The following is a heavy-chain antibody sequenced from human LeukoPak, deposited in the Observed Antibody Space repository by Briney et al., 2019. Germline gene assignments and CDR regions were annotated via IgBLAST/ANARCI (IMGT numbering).Heavy chain of an antibody. Sequence: SETLSLTCTVSGGSISSGSYYWSWIRQPAGKGLDWIGRIYTSGSTNYNPSLKSRVTISVDTSKNQFSLKLSSVTAADTAVYYCARAEGYGDYGIDYWGQGTLVTVSS. D-gene: IGHD4-17*01. CDR3: ARAEGYGDYGIDY. V-gene: IGHV4-61*02. CDR2: IYTSGST. CDR1: GGSISSGSYY. J-gene: IGHJ4*02.